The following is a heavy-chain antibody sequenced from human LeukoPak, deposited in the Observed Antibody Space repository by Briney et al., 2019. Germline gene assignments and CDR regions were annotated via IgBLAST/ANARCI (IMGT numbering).Heavy chain of an antibody. Sequence: SETLSLTCTVSGGSISTYYWSWIQQPPGKGLEWIGYIYYSGSTNYNPSLKSRVTISVDTSKNQFSLKLSSVTAADTAVYYCARGVASVFWSGYYYFDYWGQGTLVTVSS. CDR3: ARGVASVFWSGYYYFDY. D-gene: IGHD3-3*01. CDR2: IYYSGST. J-gene: IGHJ4*02. V-gene: IGHV4-59*01. CDR1: GGSISTYY.